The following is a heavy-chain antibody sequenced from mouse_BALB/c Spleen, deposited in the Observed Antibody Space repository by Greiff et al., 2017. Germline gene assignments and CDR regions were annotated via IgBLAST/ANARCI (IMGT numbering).Heavy chain of an antibody. CDR3: ARNDYDFDY. D-gene: IGHD2-4*01. Sequence: EVKLQESGPGLVKPSQSLSLTCSVTGYSITSGYYWNWIRQLPGNILEWMGYISYDGSNNYNPSLKNRISITRDTSKNQFFLKLNSVTTEDTATYYCARNDYDFDYWGQGTTLTVSS. J-gene: IGHJ2*01. CDR2: ISYDGSN. V-gene: IGHV3-6*02. CDR1: GYSITSGYY.